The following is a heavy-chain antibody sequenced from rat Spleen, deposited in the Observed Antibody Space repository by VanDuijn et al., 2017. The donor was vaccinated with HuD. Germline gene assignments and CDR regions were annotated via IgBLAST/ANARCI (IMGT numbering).Heavy chain of an antibody. D-gene: IGHD1-7*01. J-gene: IGHJ2*01. CDR1: GFTFSNYY. V-gene: IGHV5-22*01. Sequence: EVQLVESGGGLVQPGRSMKLSCTASGFTFSNYYMAWVRQAPTKGLEWVASISYEGSITYYGDSVKGRFTMSRDNAKSTLYLQMNSLRSEDTATYYCARGHTLGMDYFDYWGQGVMVTVSS. CDR3: ARGHTLGMDYFDY. CDR2: ISYEGSIT.